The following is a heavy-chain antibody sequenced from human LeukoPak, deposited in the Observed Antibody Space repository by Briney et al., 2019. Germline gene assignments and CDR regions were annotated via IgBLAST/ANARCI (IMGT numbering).Heavy chain of an antibody. CDR2: IYYTGGT. Sequence: SETLSLTCTVSGGSITSPTYYWGWVRQPPGKGLEWIGGIYYTGGTYYNPSLKSRLSISVETSKNQFSLKLRSVTAADTAVYYCARDSGTYYYYMDDWGKGTTVTVSS. CDR1: GGSITSPTYY. D-gene: IGHD1-26*01. CDR3: ARDSGTYYYYMDD. J-gene: IGHJ6*03. V-gene: IGHV4-39*07.